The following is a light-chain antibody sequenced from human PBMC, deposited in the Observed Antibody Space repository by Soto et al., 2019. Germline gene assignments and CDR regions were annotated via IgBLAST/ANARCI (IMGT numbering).Light chain of an antibody. J-gene: IGKJ5*01. CDR1: HSVSSTF. CDR3: QQSASSVT. V-gene: IGKV3-20*01. CDR2: DAD. Sequence: DTVLTGGPGPLSLSPGETATLTCSASHSVSSTFLAWYQQKPGQAPTLLIYDADTRATGIPDRFSGSGFGTHFTLTISSLEPEDFAMYYCQQSASSVTFGQRARLAIK.